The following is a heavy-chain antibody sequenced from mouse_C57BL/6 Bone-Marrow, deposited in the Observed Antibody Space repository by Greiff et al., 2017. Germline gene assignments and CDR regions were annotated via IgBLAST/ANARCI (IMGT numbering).Heavy chain of an antibody. D-gene: IGHD3-3*01. CDR1: GFNIKDDY. CDR3: TTEGFFDY. CDR2: IDPENGAT. J-gene: IGHJ2*01. V-gene: IGHV14-4*01. Sequence: VQLKESGAELVRPGASVKLSCTASGFNIKDDYMHWVKQRPEQGLEWIGWIDPENGATEYASKFQGKATITADTSSNTAYLQLSSLTSEDTAVYYFTTEGFFDYWGQGTTLTVSS.